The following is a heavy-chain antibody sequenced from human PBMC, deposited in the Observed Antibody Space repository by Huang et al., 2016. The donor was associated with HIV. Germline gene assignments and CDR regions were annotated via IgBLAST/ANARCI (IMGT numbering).Heavy chain of an antibody. Sequence: QVQLQESGPGLVKPSQTLSLTCTVSGGLIRSGGYYWSCTRQPPGKGLEWIGNIYYNGRTYYNPSLRSRVSISVDTSKNQFSLKLTSVTAADTAVFFCARSLYDASGSSLNYFDYWGQGTLVTVSS. V-gene: IGHV4-30-4*08. CDR1: GGLIRSGGYY. CDR2: IYYNGRT. D-gene: IGHD3-22*01. J-gene: IGHJ4*02. CDR3: ARSLYDASGSSLNYFDY.